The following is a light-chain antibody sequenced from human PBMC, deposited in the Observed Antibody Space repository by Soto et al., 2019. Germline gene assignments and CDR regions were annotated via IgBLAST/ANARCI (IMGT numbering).Light chain of an antibody. V-gene: IGKV3-15*01. CDR2: RTS. J-gene: IGKJ5*01. CDR3: QQYNNWPPIT. Sequence: VLTQSPATLSLSPGKRATLSCRASESVDFHLAWYQQKPGQAPRLLMFRTSSRATGFPARFSGSGSGTEFNLTISSLQSEDFGVYYCQQYNNWPPITFGQGTRLENK. CDR1: ESVDFH.